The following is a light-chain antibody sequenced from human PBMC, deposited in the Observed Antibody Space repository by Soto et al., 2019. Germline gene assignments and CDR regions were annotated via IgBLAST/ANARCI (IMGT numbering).Light chain of an antibody. J-gene: IGKJ1*01. Sequence: DIQMTQSPSSLSASVGDRVTITCRASQTISNYLNWYQQKPGIAPKLLIYAASSLQSGVSSRFSGSGSGTDFTLTVSSLQPEDFATYYCQQSYTTPRTFGQGTKVEIK. V-gene: IGKV1-39*01. CDR3: QQSYTTPRT. CDR2: AAS. CDR1: QTISNY.